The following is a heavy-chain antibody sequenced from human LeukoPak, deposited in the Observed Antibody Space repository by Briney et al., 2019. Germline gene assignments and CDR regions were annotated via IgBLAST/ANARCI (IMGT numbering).Heavy chain of an antibody. CDR3: ARVVPAATFDY. J-gene: IGHJ4*02. Sequence: KPSETQSLTCAVYGGSFSGYYWSWIRQPPGKGLEWTGEINHSGSTNYNPSLKSRVTISVDTSKNQFSLKLSSVTAADTAVYYCARVVPAATFDYWGQGTLVTVSS. V-gene: IGHV4-34*01. CDR1: GGSFSGYY. CDR2: INHSGST. D-gene: IGHD2-2*01.